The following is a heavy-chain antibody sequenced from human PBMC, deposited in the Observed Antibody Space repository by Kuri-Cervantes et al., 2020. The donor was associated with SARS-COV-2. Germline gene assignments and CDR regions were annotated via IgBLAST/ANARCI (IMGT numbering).Heavy chain of an antibody. D-gene: IGHD1-26*01. CDR1: GGSISSSSYY. Sequence: SETLSLTCTVSGGSISSSSYYWGWIRQPPGKGLEWIGSIYYSGSTYYNPSLKSRVTISVDTSKNQFSLKLSSVTAADTAVYYCASIEWELHSYFDYWGQGTLVTVSS. CDR2: IYYSGST. J-gene: IGHJ4*02. CDR3: ASIEWELHSYFDY. V-gene: IGHV4-39*01.